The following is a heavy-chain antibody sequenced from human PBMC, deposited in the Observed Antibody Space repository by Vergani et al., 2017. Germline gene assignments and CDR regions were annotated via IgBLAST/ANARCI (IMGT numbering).Heavy chain of an antibody. D-gene: IGHD2-15*01. CDR1: GYTFTSYY. V-gene: IGHV1-46*01. CDR3: ARVNYVVVVVAAHSGWFDP. J-gene: IGHJ5*02. Sequence: QVQLVQSGAEVKKPGASVKVSCKASGYTFTSYYMHWVRQAPGQGLEWMGIINPSGGSTSYAQKFQGRVTMTRDTSTSTVYMELSSLRSEDTAVYYCARVNYVVVVVAAHSGWFDPWGQGTLVTVSS. CDR2: INPSGGST.